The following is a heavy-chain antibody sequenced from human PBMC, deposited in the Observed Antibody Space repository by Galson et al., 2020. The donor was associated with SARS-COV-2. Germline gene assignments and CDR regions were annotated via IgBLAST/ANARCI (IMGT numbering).Heavy chain of an antibody. V-gene: IGHV3-49*03. Sequence: GGSLRLSCIASGFTFGDHGMSWFRQAPGKGLEYISFIRSKTYGGTTEYAASVDGRFTISRDDSKSIAYLQMNSLKTEDTAVYYCARGDTGSYYDVFFDYWGQGILVTVSA. CDR3: ARGDTGSYYDVFFDY. J-gene: IGHJ4*02. CDR1: GFTFGDHG. CDR2: IRSKTYGGTT. D-gene: IGHD1-26*01.